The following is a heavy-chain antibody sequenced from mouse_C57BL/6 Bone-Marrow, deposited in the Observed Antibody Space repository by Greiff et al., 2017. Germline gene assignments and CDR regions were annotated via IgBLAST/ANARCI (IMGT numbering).Heavy chain of an antibody. J-gene: IGHJ2*01. CDR2: IYPGSGNT. D-gene: IGHD1-1*01. CDR3: ARGDYYGSSYGMDY. CDR1: GYTFTDYY. V-gene: IGHV1-76*01. Sequence: VQLQQSGAELVRPGASVKLSCKASGYTFTDYYINWVKQRPGQGLEWIARIYPGSGNTYYNEKFKGKATLTAEKSSSTAYMQLSSLTSEDSAVDFCARGDYYGSSYGMDYWGQGTTLTVSS.